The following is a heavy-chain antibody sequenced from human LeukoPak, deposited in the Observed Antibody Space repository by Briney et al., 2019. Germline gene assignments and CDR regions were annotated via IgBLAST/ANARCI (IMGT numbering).Heavy chain of an antibody. CDR1: GGSISSYY. V-gene: IGHV4-59*01. Sequence: SETLSLTCTVSGGSISSYYWSWIRQPPRKGLEWIGYIYYSGSTNYNPSLKSRVTISVDTSKNQFSLKLSSVTAADTAVYYCVRGLPDKGFDPWGQGTLVTVSS. CDR3: VRGLPDKGFDP. D-gene: IGHD4-11*01. CDR2: IYYSGST. J-gene: IGHJ5*02.